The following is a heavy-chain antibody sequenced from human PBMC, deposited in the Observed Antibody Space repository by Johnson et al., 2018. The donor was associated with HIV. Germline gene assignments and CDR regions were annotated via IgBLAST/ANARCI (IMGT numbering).Heavy chain of an antibody. Sequence: QVQLVESGGGVVQPGGSLRLSCAASGFTFADYGMHWVHQPPGKGLEWVAIISYDGSTKYYADSVKGRFTISRDNSKNTLYLQMNSLRAEDTAVYYCARHGTTVVTRGAFDIWGQGTMVTVSS. CDR1: GFTFADYG. CDR3: ARHGTTVVTRGAFDI. V-gene: IGHV3-30*03. J-gene: IGHJ3*02. CDR2: ISYDGSTK. D-gene: IGHD4-23*01.